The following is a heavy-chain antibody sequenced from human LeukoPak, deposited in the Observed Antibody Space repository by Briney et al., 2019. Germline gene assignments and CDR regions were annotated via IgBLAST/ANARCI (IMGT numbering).Heavy chain of an antibody. J-gene: IGHJ5*02. CDR1: GYTLTELS. CDR3: ARDREVEGWFDP. Sequence: ASVKVSCKVSGYTLTELSMHWVRQAPGQGLEWMGWISAYNGNTNYAQKLQGRVTMTTDTSTSTAYMELRSLRSDDTAVYYCARDREVEGWFDPWGQGTLVTVSS. V-gene: IGHV1-18*01. D-gene: IGHD2-15*01. CDR2: ISAYNGNT.